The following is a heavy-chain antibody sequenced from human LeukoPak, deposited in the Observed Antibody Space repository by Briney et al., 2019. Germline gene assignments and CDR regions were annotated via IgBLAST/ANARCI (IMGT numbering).Heavy chain of an antibody. D-gene: IGHD2-2*02. CDR2: AYYGGAT. CDR1: GGNSCGYY. CDR3: ARSLYNDQGTFDY. J-gene: IGHJ4*02. Sequence: SETLSCTGTVSGGNSCGYYWIWLRQPPGRGRVGSANAYYGGATNVHPSLRSRLIVSLDLSKNEFSLNLTSVTAADTAVYYCARSLYNDQGTFDYWGQGAPVTVSS. V-gene: IGHV4-59*01.